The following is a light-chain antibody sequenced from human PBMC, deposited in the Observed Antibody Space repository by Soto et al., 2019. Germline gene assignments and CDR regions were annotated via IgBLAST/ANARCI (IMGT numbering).Light chain of an antibody. Sequence: DIQMTQSPSSLSASVGDRVAITCRASQTIGSYLNWYQQNPGKAPKLLIYGASSLQSGVPSRFSGGGSGTDFTLTISSLQPEDFASYYCQQSYDPPFTFGPGTKVDV. CDR2: GAS. J-gene: IGKJ3*01. CDR1: QTIGSY. V-gene: IGKV1-39*01. CDR3: QQSYDPPFT.